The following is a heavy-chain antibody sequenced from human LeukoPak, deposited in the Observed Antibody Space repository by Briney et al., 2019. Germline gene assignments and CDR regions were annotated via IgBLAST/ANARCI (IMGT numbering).Heavy chain of an antibody. J-gene: IGHJ5*02. CDR2: ISGSGGST. Sequence: GGSLRLSCAASGFTFSSYAMSWVRQAPGKGLEWVSGISGSGGSTYYADSVKGRFTISRDNSKNTLYLQMNSLRADDTAVYYCAKDYRDVPLPGRTTWFDPWGQGTLVTVSS. CDR1: GFTFSSYA. D-gene: IGHD1-14*01. CDR3: AKDYRDVPLPGRTTWFDP. V-gene: IGHV3-23*01.